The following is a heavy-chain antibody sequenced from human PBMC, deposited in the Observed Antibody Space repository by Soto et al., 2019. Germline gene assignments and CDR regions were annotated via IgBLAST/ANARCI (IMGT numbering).Heavy chain of an antibody. CDR1: GFSFGGYA. V-gene: IGHV3-23*01. D-gene: IGHD3-3*01. CDR3: ARWSYLDY. CDR2: ISGSDGKT. J-gene: IGHJ4*02. Sequence: LRLYCPASGFSFGGYALSWVRQAPGKGLEWVSTISGSDGKTFYADSVKGRFSISRDTSQSTLYLQMNSLRADDTAMYYCARWSYLDYWGQGTRVTVSS.